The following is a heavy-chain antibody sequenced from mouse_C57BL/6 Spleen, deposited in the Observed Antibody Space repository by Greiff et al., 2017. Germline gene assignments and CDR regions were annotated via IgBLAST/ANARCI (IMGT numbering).Heavy chain of an antibody. CDR2: IHPNSGST. J-gene: IGHJ1*03. CDR3: ARSGYSYLYFDG. Sequence: QVQLQQPGAELVKPGASVKLSCKASGYTFTSYWMHWVKQRPGQGLEWIGMIHPNSGSTNYNEKFKGKATLTVDKSSSTAYMQLSSLTSEDSAVYYCARSGYSYLYFDGWGTGATVTV. D-gene: IGHD2-12*01. V-gene: IGHV1-64*01. CDR1: GYTFTSYW.